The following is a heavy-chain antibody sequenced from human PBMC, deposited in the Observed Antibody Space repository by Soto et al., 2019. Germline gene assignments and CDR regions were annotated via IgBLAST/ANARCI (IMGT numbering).Heavy chain of an antibody. D-gene: IGHD6-19*01. CDR1: GFSLSSTRMA. Sequence: QITLKESGPTLVKPTQTLTLTCTFSGFSLSSTRMAVGWIRQPPGKALEWLALIYWDDDKRYSPFLKSRLTIXXXTXXNQVVLTTYNMDPVDTARYYCAHIVVAGLGYYFDYWGQGTLVTVSS. CDR3: AHIVVAGLGYYFDY. CDR2: IYWDDDK. V-gene: IGHV2-5*02. J-gene: IGHJ4*02.